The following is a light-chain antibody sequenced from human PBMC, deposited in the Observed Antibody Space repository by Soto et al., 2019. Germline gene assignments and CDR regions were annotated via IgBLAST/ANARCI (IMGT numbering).Light chain of an antibody. CDR2: DAS. V-gene: IGKV1-5*01. CDR3: QEYNNYWT. J-gene: IGKJ1*01. Sequence: DIQMTQSPSTLSASVGDRVTITCRASQSISSWLAWYQQKPGKAPKLLIYDASTLESGVPSSFSASGSGTEFTLTISSLHPDDFATYYCQEYNNYWTFGQGTKVDIK. CDR1: QSISSW.